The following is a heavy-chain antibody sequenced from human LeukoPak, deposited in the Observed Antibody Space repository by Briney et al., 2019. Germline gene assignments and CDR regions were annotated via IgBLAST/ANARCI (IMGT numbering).Heavy chain of an antibody. CDR2: ISYDGSNK. D-gene: IGHD5-12*01. CDR3: VKDGIGRDIVATIRAADY. J-gene: IGHJ4*02. V-gene: IGHV3-30*18. CDR1: GFTFSSYG. Sequence: GGSLRLSCAAAGFTFSSYGMHWVRQAPGKGLEWVAVISYDGSNKYYADSVKGRFTISRDNSKNTLYLQMNSLRAEDTAVYYCVKDGIGRDIVATIRAADYWGQGTLVTVSS.